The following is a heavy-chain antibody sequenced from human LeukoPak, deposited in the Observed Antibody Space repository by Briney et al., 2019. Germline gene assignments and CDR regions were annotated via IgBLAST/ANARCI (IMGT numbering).Heavy chain of an antibody. V-gene: IGHV1-2*02. J-gene: IGHJ3*02. CDR1: GYTFTGYY. D-gene: IGHD1-26*01. CDR3: AREGQLSGSYFPGAFDI. CDR2: INPKSGGT. Sequence: ASVKVSCKASGYTFTGYYMHWVRQAPGQGLEWMGWINPKSGGTNYAQKFQGRVTMTRDTSISTAYMELSRLRSDDTAVYYCAREGQLSGSYFPGAFDIWGQGTMVTVSS.